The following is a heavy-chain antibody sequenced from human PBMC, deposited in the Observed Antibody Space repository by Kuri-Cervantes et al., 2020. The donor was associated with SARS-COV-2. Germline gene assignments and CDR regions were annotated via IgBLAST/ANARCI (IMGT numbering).Heavy chain of an antibody. CDR2: ISGSGGST. D-gene: IGHD3-22*01. J-gene: IGHJ3*02. Sequence: GESLKISCAASGFTFSSYSMNWVRQAPGKGLEWVSAISGSGGSTYYADSVKGRFTNSRDNSKNTLYLQMNSLRAEDTAVYYCAKHLPYTMIVVGAFDIWGQAI. CDR1: GFTFSSYS. V-gene: IGHV3-23*01. CDR3: AKHLPYTMIVVGAFDI.